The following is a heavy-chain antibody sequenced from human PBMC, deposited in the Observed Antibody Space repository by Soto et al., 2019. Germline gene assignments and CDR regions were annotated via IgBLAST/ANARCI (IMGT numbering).Heavy chain of an antibody. CDR3: AKGDYYGSGSYPEFDY. CDR1: GFTFSSYG. Sequence: QVQLVESGGGVVQPGRSLRLSCAASGFTFSSYGMHWFRQAPGKGLEWVAVISYDGSNKYYADSVKGRFTISRDNSKNTLYLQMNSLRAEDTAVYYCAKGDYYGSGSYPEFDYWGQGTLVTVSS. CDR2: ISYDGSNK. V-gene: IGHV3-30*18. J-gene: IGHJ4*02. D-gene: IGHD3-10*01.